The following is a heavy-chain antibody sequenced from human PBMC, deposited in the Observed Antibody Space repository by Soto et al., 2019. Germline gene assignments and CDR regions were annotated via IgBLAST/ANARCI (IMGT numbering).Heavy chain of an antibody. CDR2: IVVGSGNT. V-gene: IGHV1-58*01. Sequence: SVKVSCKASGFTFTSSALQWVRQARGQRLEWIGWIVVGSGNTNYAQKFQERVTITRDMSTSTAYMELSSLRSEDTAVYYCAASSPRYYYDSSAVWGQGTTVTVSS. CDR3: AASSPRYYYDSSAV. D-gene: IGHD3-22*01. CDR1: GFTFTSSA. J-gene: IGHJ6*02.